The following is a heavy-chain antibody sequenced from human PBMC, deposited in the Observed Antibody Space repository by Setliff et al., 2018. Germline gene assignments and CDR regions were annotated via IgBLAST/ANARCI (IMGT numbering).Heavy chain of an antibody. V-gene: IGHV1-18*01. CDR3: ARINFYVSSGFYYASDY. CDR1: GYIFTSYG. J-gene: IGHJ4*02. CDR2: ISTYNGVT. D-gene: IGHD3-22*01. Sequence: ASVKVSCKASGYIFTSYGISWVRQAPGQGLEWMGWISTYNGVTNYAQKFQGRVTITWVTSISTAYMELKDLTSDDTALYYCARINFYVSSGFYYASDYWGQGTLVTVSS.